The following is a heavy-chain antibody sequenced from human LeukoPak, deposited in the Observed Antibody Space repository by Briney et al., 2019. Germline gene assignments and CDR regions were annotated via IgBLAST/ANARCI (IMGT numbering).Heavy chain of an antibody. V-gene: IGHV1-18*01. J-gene: IGHJ4*02. Sequence: ASVKVSCKASGHTFTSFGISWVRQAPGQGLEWMGWISAYNGNTNYAQNLQGRVTMTTDTSASTAYMELRSLRSDDTAVYYCARDLGVDTTMIFFDYWGQGTLVTVSS. CDR3: ARDLGVDTTMIFFDY. CDR2: ISAYNGNT. CDR1: GHTFTSFG. D-gene: IGHD5-18*01.